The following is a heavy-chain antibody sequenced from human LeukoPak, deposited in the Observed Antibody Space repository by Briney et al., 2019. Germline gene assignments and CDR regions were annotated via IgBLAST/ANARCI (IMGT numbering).Heavy chain of an antibody. CDR3: ARGDYGDFYRPHFDY. CDR1: GFTFSDYC. J-gene: IGHJ4*02. D-gene: IGHD4-17*01. Sequence: GGSLRLSCAASGFTFSDYCMSWIRQAPGKGLEWVSYISSSGSTIYYADSVKGRFTISRDNAKNSLYLQMNSLRAEDTAVYYCARGDYGDFYRPHFDYWGQGTLVTVSS. CDR2: ISSSGSTI. V-gene: IGHV3-11*04.